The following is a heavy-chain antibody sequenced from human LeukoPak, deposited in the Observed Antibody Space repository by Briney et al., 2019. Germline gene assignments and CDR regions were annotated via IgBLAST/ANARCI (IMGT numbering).Heavy chain of an antibody. J-gene: IGHJ4*02. CDR1: GGSISSYY. D-gene: IGHD1-26*01. Sequence: KSSETLSLTCTVSGGSISSYYWSWIRQPPGKGLEWIGYIYHSGSTNYNPSLKSRVTISVDRSKNQFSLKLTSVTAADTAVYYCARREGLWGQGTLVTVSS. CDR3: ARREGL. V-gene: IGHV4-59*12. CDR2: IYHSGST.